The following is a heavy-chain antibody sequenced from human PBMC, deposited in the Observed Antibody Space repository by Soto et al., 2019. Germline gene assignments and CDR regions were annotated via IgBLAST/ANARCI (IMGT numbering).Heavy chain of an antibody. J-gene: IGHJ6*03. D-gene: IGHD6-13*01. Sequence: SETLSLTCTVSGGSISSYYWSWIRQPPGKGLEWIGYIYYSGSTNYNPSLKSRVTISVDTSKNQFSLKLSSVTAADTAVYYCARQGGYSSSWYKGYYMDVWGKGTTVTVS. V-gene: IGHV4-59*01. CDR2: IYYSGST. CDR1: GGSISSYY. CDR3: ARQGGYSSSWYKGYYMDV.